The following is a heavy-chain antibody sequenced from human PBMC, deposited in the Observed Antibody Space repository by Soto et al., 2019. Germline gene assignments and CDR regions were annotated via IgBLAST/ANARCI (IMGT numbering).Heavy chain of an antibody. CDR2: MNPNSGGT. J-gene: IGHJ4*02. CDR1: GYTFSGYF. CDR3: ARGYYSSSWRGFDY. V-gene: IGHV1-2*02. D-gene: IGHD6-13*01. Sequence: QVQLVQSGADVKKPGASVKVSCKTSGYTFSGYFMHWLRQAPGQGLEWMGWMNPNSGGTDYAQNFQGRVSMTWDTSISTAYMEFSRLRSDDTAIYYCARGYYSSSWRGFDYWGQGTLVTVSS.